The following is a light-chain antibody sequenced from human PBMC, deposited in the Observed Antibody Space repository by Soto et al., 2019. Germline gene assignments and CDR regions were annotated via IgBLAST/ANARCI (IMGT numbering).Light chain of an antibody. V-gene: IGKV1-5*03. CDR1: QSISVW. Sequence: IQMTQSPSTLSASVGDRVTISCRASQSISVWLAWYQQKAGKAPNLLIYKASRLESGVPSRFSGSGSETEFTLTISSLQSDDFATYYCQQYNSHSFGGGTKVDIK. J-gene: IGKJ4*01. CDR3: QQYNSHS. CDR2: KAS.